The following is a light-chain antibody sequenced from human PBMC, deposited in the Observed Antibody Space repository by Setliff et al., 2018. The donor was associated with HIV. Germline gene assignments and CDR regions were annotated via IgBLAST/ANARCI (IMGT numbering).Light chain of an antibody. CDR2: DVS. J-gene: IGLJ1*01. CDR3: SSYTSSSTSYV. Sequence: QSALTQPASVSGSPGQSITISCTGTSSDVGGYNYVSWYRQHPGKAPKLTIYDVSNRPSGVSNRFSGSKSGNTASLTISGLQAEDEADYYCSSYTSSSTSYVFGTGTKVTVL. V-gene: IGLV2-14*01. CDR1: SSDVGGYNY.